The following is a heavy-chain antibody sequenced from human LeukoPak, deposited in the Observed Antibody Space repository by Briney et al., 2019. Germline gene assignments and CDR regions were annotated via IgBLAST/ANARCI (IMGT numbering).Heavy chain of an antibody. CDR2: IYWDDDK. V-gene: IGHV2-5*02. CDR1: GFSLTTSGVG. Sequence: ESGPTLVKPTETLTLTCTFSGFSLTTSGVGVTWIRQPPGKALERLALIYWDDDKRYSPSLKSRVTITKDTSKNQVVLTMTNMDPVDTATYYCAHRPGRGIPAAHWGQGTLVTVSS. CDR3: AHRPGRGIPAAH. J-gene: IGHJ4*02. D-gene: IGHD2-21*01.